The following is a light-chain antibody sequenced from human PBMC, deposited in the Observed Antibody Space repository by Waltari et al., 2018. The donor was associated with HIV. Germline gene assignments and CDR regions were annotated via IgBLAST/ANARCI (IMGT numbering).Light chain of an antibody. CDR1: SSDVGTYKR. CDR2: EVS. J-gene: IGLJ2*01. Sequence: QSALTQPPSVSGSPGPSVTISCTGTSSDVGTYKRVPWYQQPPGTAPKVVIYEVSNRPSGVPDRFSGSKSGNTASLTISGLQAEDEADYYCSSFTTSSTLIFGGGTRLTVL. CDR3: SSFTTSSTLI. V-gene: IGLV2-18*02.